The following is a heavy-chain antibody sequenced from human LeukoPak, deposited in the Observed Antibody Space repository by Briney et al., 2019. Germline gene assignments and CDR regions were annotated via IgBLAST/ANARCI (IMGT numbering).Heavy chain of an antibody. Sequence: GGSLRLSCAASGFTFSASTMHWVRQASGKGLEWVGRIRSKAKSYATAYAASVKGRFTISRDDSKNTAFLEMNSLKTEDTAVYYCAAGRYFDLVDYWGQGTLVTVSS. CDR2: IRSKAKSYAT. V-gene: IGHV3-73*01. CDR3: AAGRYFDLVDY. J-gene: IGHJ4*02. D-gene: IGHD3-9*01. CDR1: GFTFSAST.